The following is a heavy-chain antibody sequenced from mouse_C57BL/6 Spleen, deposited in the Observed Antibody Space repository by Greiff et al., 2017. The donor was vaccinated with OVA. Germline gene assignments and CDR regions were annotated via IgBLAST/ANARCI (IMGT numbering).Heavy chain of an antibody. J-gene: IGHJ2*01. Sequence: EVQLQQSGPELVKPGASVKISCKASGYTFTDYYMNWVKQSHGKSLEWIGDINPNNGGTSYNQKFKGKATLTVDKSSSTAYMELRSLTSEDSAVYYCARSYDYDPGVFDYWGQGTTLTVSS. CDR1: GYTFTDYY. CDR2: INPNNGGT. CDR3: ARSYDYDPGVFDY. D-gene: IGHD2-4*01. V-gene: IGHV1-26*01.